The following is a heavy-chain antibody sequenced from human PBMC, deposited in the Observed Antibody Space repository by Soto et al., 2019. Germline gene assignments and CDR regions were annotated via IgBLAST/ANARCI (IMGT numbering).Heavy chain of an antibody. V-gene: IGHV4-59*01. CDR1: GGSISSSY. J-gene: IGHJ6*02. CDR2: IYYTGST. Sequence: SETLSLTCTVSGGSISSSYWSWTRQPPGKGLEWIGYIYYTGSTNYNPSLKSRVTISVDTSKNHFSLKLSSVTAADTAVYYCAREKYYFGSGTLSGMDVWGQGTTVTVSS. D-gene: IGHD3-10*01. CDR3: AREKYYFGSGTLSGMDV.